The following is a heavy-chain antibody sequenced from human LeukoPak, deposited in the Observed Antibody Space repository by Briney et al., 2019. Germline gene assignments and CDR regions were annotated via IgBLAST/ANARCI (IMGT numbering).Heavy chain of an antibody. CDR1: GFTFSDYY. D-gene: IGHD2-21*01. CDR3: TIRIYSGAFDI. V-gene: IGHV3-11*04. CDR2: ISSSGSTI. J-gene: IGHJ3*02. Sequence: PGGSLRLSCAASGFTFSDYYMSWIRQAPGKGLEWVSYISSSGSTIYYADSVKGRFTISRDNAKNSLYLQMNSLRAEDTAVYYCTIRIYSGAFDIWGQGTMVTVSS.